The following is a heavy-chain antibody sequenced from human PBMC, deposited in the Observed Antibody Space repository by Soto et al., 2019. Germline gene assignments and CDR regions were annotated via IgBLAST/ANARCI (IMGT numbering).Heavy chain of an antibody. D-gene: IGHD3-10*01. CDR2: IYYSVTT. J-gene: IGHJ3*02. CDR1: GGSISSGTYY. CDR3: ARQFMIRGAIDAFDI. V-gene: IGHV4-39*01. Sequence: QLQLQESGPGLVKPSETLSLTCTVSGGSISSGTYYWGWIRQPPGKGLEWIASIYYSVTTYYNPSLKSRVTISVGPSKNQFSLKLSSVTAADTAVYYCARQFMIRGAIDAFDIWGQGTMVTVSS.